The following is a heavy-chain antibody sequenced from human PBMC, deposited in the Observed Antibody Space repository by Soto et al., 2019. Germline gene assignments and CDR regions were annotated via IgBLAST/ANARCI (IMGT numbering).Heavy chain of an antibody. D-gene: IGHD2-15*01. CDR2: IDPSDSYT. J-gene: IGHJ4*02. Sequence: PGESLKISCKGSGYSFTSYWISWVRQMPGKGLEWMGRIDPSDSYTNYSPSFQGHVTISADKSTSTAYLQWSSLKASDTAMYYCATQGEYCSGGSCYSDFDYWGQGTLVTV. CDR3: ATQGEYCSGGSCYSDFDY. CDR1: GYSFTSYW. V-gene: IGHV5-10-1*01.